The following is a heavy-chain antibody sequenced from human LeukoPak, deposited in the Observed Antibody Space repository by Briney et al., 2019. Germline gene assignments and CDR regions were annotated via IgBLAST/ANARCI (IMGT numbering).Heavy chain of an antibody. CDR3: ARVRCCEGSGLIYFDP. CDR1: GFTFSSYW. Sequence: GGSLRLSCAASGFTFSSYWMSWARQAPGKGLEWVANINPDESVKNYVDSVKGRFTISRDNGKNSLYVQMDSLTVEDTAVYYCARVRCCEGSGLIYFDPWSQGTLVTVSS. V-gene: IGHV3-7*01. J-gene: IGHJ5*02. CDR2: INPDESVK. D-gene: IGHD6-19*01.